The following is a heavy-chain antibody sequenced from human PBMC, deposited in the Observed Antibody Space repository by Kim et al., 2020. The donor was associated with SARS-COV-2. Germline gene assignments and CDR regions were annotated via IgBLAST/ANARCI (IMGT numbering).Heavy chain of an antibody. V-gene: IGHV4-31*03. J-gene: IGHJ6*02. Sequence: SETLSLTCTVSGGSISSGGYYWSWIRQHPGKDLEWIGYIYYSGSTYYNPSLKSRVTISVDTSKNQFSLKLSSVTAADTAVYYCARDTLKSPVPLGYYYYYGMDVWGQGTTVTVSS. CDR2: IYYSGST. CDR3: ARDTLKSPVPLGYYYYYGMDV. CDR1: GGSISSGGYY.